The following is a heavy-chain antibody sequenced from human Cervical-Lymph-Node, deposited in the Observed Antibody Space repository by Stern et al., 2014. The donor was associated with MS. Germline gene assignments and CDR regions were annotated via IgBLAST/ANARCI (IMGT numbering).Heavy chain of an antibody. CDR2: ISGSGGST. V-gene: IGHV3-23*04. D-gene: IGHD5-18*01. J-gene: IGHJ4*02. Sequence: EVQLVESGGGLVQPGGSLRLSCAASGFTFSSYAMSWVRQAPGKGLEWVSTISGSGGSTYYTEYGKGRFTSSRDNYKNTQQPQMNSLRAEDTAVYYCAKDVGRFVDTPMEFGSWGQGTLVTVSS. CDR3: AKDVGRFVDTPMEFGS. CDR1: GFTFSSYA.